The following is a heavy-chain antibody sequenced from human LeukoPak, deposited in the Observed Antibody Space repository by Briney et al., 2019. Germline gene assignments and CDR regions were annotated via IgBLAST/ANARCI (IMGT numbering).Heavy chain of an antibody. CDR3: ARSGGYSYGDY. Sequence: GGSLRLSCAASGFTFSSYSMNWVRQAPGKGLEWVSYISSSSSTIYYADSVKGRFTISRDNAKNSLYLQMNSLRAEDTAVYYCARSGGYSYGDYWGQGTLVTVSS. CDR1: GFTFSSYS. D-gene: IGHD5-18*01. V-gene: IGHV3-48*04. CDR2: ISSSSSTI. J-gene: IGHJ4*02.